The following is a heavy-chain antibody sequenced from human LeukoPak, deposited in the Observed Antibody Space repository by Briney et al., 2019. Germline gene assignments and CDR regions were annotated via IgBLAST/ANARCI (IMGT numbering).Heavy chain of an antibody. J-gene: IGHJ4*02. Sequence: PGGSLRLSCAASGFTFSSYWMSWVRQAPGKGLEWVANIKQDGSEKYYVDSVKGRFTTSRDNAKNSLYLQMNSLRAEDTAVYYCARAAAAAGILIDYWGQGTLVTVSS. V-gene: IGHV3-7*01. CDR1: GFTFSSYW. CDR2: IKQDGSEK. CDR3: ARAAAAAGILIDY. D-gene: IGHD6-13*01.